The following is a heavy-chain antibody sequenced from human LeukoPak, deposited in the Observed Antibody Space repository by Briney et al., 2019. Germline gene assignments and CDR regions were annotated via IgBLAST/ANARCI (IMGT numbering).Heavy chain of an antibody. CDR3: ARGFGYAGNYFDS. Sequence: GESLKISCKGSGYSFTSYWIGWVRQMPGKGLEWVGIISVGDSDTRYSPSFQGQVTISDDKSISTAYLQWSSLEASDTAIYYCARGFGYAGNYFDSWGQGTLVTVSS. CDR1: GYSFTSYW. J-gene: IGHJ4*02. D-gene: IGHD5-18*01. V-gene: IGHV5-51*01. CDR2: ISVGDSDT.